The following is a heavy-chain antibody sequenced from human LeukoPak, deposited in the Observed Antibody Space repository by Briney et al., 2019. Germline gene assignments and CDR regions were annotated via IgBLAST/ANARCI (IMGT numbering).Heavy chain of an antibody. Sequence: PGGSLRLSCAASGFTFSSYWMSWVRQAPGKGLEWVATIKQDGSEKYYVDSVKGRFTISRDNAKNSLYLQMNSLRAEDTAVYYCARGYYDSSGPYAFDIWGQGTMVTVSS. V-gene: IGHV3-7*01. CDR1: GFTFSSYW. D-gene: IGHD3-22*01. CDR3: ARGYYDSSGPYAFDI. J-gene: IGHJ3*02. CDR2: IKQDGSEK.